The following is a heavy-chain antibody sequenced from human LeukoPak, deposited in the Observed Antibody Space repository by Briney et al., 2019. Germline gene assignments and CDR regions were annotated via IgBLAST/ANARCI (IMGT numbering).Heavy chain of an antibody. CDR1: GGSISSGDYY. J-gene: IGHJ4*02. D-gene: IGHD1-26*01. Sequence: SETLSLTCTVSGGSISSGDYYWSWIRQPPGKGLEWIGYIYYSGSTNYNPSLKSRVTISVDTSKNQFSLKLSSVTAADTAVYYYAREKWELHRGLFDYWGQGTLVTVSS. CDR2: IYYSGST. V-gene: IGHV4-61*08. CDR3: AREKWELHRGLFDY.